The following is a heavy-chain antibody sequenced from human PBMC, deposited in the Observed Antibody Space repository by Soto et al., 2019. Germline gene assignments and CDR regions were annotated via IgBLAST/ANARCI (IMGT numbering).Heavy chain of an antibody. D-gene: IGHD2-15*01. V-gene: IGHV3-23*01. CDR2: ITSAGST. CDR3: AKTDKFHSQSIGRANRFDS. Sequence: EVQLLESGGDLAQPGGSLRLICAASGFTFSNYAMTWVRPSPGKGLEWVSTITSAGSTFYGDTVKGRFTISRDNSKSTLYLQMNSLGAEDTAVYFCAKTDKFHSQSIGRANRFDSWGQGTLVTVSS. J-gene: IGHJ4*02. CDR1: GFTFSNYA.